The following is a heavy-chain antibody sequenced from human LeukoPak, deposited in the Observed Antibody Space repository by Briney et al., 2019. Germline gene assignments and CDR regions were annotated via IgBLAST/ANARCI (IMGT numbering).Heavy chain of an antibody. V-gene: IGHV3-33*01. CDR3: ARGNGYSYGYLDY. Sequence: GRSLRLSCAASGFTFSSYGMHWVRQAPGKGLVWVAVIWYDGSNKYYADSVKGRFTISRDNSKNTLYLQMNSLRAEDTAVYYCARGNGYSYGYLDYWGQGTLVTVSS. CDR2: IWYDGSNK. CDR1: GFTFSSYG. D-gene: IGHD5-18*01. J-gene: IGHJ4*02.